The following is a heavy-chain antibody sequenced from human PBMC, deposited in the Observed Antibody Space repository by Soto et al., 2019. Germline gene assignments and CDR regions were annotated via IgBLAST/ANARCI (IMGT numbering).Heavy chain of an antibody. CDR3: ATDLGGSSSSGEGWFDP. D-gene: IGHD6-6*01. CDR2: IYHSWST. CDR1: GGSLSSGGYS. V-gene: IGHV4-30-2*01. J-gene: IGHJ5*02. Sequence: SETLSLTCAVSGGSLSSGGYSWRWIRQPPGKGLEWIGSIYHSWSTYYNPSLKSRITISVDRSTNQFSLKLSSVTAADTAVYYCATDLGGSSSSGEGWFDPLGQGTLVTVSS.